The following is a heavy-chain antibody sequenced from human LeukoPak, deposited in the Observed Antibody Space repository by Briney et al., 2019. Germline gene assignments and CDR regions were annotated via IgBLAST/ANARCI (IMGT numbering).Heavy chain of an antibody. J-gene: IGHJ3*02. CDR1: GFTFDDYG. CDR2: LNWNGGST. V-gene: IGHV3-20*04. D-gene: IGHD3-10*01. CDR3: AKEGDYYGSGSYRDGFDI. Sequence: GGSLRLSCAASGFTFDDYGMSWVRQAPGKGLEWVSGLNWNGGSTGYADSLKGRFTISRDSFKNTLYLQMNSLRPEDTAVYYCAKEGDYYGSGSYRDGFDIWGQGTRATVSS.